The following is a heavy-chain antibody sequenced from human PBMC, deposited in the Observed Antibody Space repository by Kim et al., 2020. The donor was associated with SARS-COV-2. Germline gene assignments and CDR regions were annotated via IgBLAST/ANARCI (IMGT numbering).Heavy chain of an antibody. Sequence: DSGQGRFTSSRDNYKNTLYLQMNSLGAEDTAVYYCARDLAPYYYDSSGYQSWGQGTLVTVSS. CDR3: ARDLAPYYYDSSGYQS. D-gene: IGHD3-22*01. J-gene: IGHJ5*02. V-gene: IGHV3-30*07.